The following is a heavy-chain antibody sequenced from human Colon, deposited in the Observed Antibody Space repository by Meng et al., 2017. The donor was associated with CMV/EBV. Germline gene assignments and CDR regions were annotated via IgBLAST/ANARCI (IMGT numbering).Heavy chain of an antibody. J-gene: IGHJ6*02. V-gene: IGHV3-23*01. CDR2: ISGSGGST. D-gene: IGHD3-10*01. CDR3: AKSPGWVGELFAPPPYYYYGMDV. CDR1: GFTFSSYA. Sequence: GESLKISYAASGFTFSSYAMSWVRQAPGKGLEWVSAISGSGGSTYYADSVKGRFTISRDNSKNTLYLQMNSLRAEDTAVYYCAKSPGWVGELFAPPPYYYYGMDVWGQGTTVTVSS.